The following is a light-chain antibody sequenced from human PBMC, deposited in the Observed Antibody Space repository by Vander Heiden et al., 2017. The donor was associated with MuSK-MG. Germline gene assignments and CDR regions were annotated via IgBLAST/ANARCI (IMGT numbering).Light chain of an antibody. CDR1: QSVLYSSNNKNY. Sequence: DIVMTQSPDSLAVSLGERATINCKSSQSVLYSSNNKNYLAWYQQKPGQPPKLLIYWASTRESGVPDRFSGRGSGTDFTLTISSLQAEDVAVYYCQQYYITPPPFGGGTKVDIK. CDR3: QQYYITPPP. CDR2: WAS. V-gene: IGKV4-1*01. J-gene: IGKJ4*01.